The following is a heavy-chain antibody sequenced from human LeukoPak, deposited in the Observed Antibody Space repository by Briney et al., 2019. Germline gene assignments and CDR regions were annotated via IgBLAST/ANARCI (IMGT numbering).Heavy chain of an antibody. J-gene: IGHJ4*02. CDR2: ISYDGSNK. CDR3: AKDALLGTYYHTNGYTH. V-gene: IGHV3-30*04. Sequence: GGSLRLSCAASGFTFSSYAMHWVRQAPGKGLEWVAVISYDGSNKYYADSVKGRFTISRDNSKNTLYMQMNSLRAEDTALYYCAKDALLGTYYHTNGYTHWGQGTLVAVSS. CDR1: GFTFSSYA. D-gene: IGHD3-22*01.